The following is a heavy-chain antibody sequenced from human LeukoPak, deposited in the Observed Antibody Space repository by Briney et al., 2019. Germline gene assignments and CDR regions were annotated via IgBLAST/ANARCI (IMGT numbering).Heavy chain of an antibody. CDR1: GYSFTSYW. CDR2: IYPGDSDT. D-gene: IGHD2-2*01. J-gene: IGHJ1*01. V-gene: IGHV5-51*01. Sequence: GESLKISCRGSGYSFTSYWIGWVRQMPGKGLEWVGIIYPGDSDTRYSPSFQGQVTISADKSISTAYLQWSSLKASDTAMYYCASAPPYCSSTSCSPGEYFQHWGQGTLVTVSS. CDR3: ASAPPYCSSTSCSPGEYFQH.